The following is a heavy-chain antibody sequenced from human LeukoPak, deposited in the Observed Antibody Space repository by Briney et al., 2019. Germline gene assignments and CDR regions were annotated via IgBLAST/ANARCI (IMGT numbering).Heavy chain of an antibody. V-gene: IGHV4-34*01. CDR1: GGSFSGYY. D-gene: IGHD6-19*01. CDR3: ARREWRVSGPLDY. Sequence: SETLSLTCAVYGGSFSGYYWSCIRQPPGKGLEWIGEINHSGSTNYNPSLKSRGTISVDTSKNQFSLKLSSVTAADTAVYYCARREWRVSGPLDYWGQGTLVTVSS. CDR2: INHSGST. J-gene: IGHJ4*02.